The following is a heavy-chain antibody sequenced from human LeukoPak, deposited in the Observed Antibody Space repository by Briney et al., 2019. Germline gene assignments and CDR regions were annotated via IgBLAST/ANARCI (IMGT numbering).Heavy chain of an antibody. CDR3: ARDHNWGPDY. J-gene: IGHJ4*02. V-gene: IGHV1-2*02. Sequence: ASVKVSCKALGYTFTEHYVHWLPEAPGQGLEWMGWIHPGRGDTNYAQKFQGRVSLTRDTSIGTAYMELSRLTSDDTAVYYCARDHNWGPDYWGQGTLVSVSS. CDR1: GYTFTEHY. D-gene: IGHD7-27*01. CDR2: IHPGRGDT.